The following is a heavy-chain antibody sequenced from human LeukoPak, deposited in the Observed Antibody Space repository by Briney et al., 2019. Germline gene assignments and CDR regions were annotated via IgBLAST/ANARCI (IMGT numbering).Heavy chain of an antibody. CDR1: GYTLTRYF. CDR3: ARGLYYYGSGRSYYYYGMDV. D-gene: IGHD3-10*01. Sequence: GASVKVSCKASGYTLTRYFIHWVRQATGQGLEWMGWMNPNSGNTGYAQKFQGRVTMTRNTSISTAYMELSSLRSEDTAVYYCARGLYYYGSGRSYYYYGMDVWGQGTTVTVSS. V-gene: IGHV1-8*01. J-gene: IGHJ6*02. CDR2: MNPNSGNT.